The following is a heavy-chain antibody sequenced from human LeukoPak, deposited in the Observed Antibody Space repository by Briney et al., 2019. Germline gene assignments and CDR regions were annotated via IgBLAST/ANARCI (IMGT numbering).Heavy chain of an antibody. J-gene: IGHJ4*02. Sequence: PGGSLRLSCAASGFTFSNNNMNWVRQAPGKGLEWVSSISSSSTYIYYADSVKGRFTISRDNAKYSLYLQMNSLRAEDTAVYYCSRGGCSSTSCKPGYWGQGTLVTVSS. D-gene: IGHD2-2*01. CDR1: GFTFSNNN. CDR2: ISSSSTYI. CDR3: SRGGCSSTSCKPGY. V-gene: IGHV3-21*06.